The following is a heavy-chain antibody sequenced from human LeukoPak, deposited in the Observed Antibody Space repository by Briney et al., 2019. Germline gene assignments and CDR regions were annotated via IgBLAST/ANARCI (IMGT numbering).Heavy chain of an antibody. CDR1: GGSFIGYY. CDR3: ARAPRPSVAAGTYRLYNCFDP. CDR2: INHSGST. D-gene: IGHD6-13*01. Sequence: SETLSLTCAVYGGSFIGYYWSWIRQPPGKGLEWIGEINHSGSTNYNPSLKSRVTISVDTSKNQFSLKLSSVTAADTAVYYCARAPRPSVAAGTYRLYNCFDPWGQGTVVTVSS. V-gene: IGHV4-34*01. J-gene: IGHJ5*02.